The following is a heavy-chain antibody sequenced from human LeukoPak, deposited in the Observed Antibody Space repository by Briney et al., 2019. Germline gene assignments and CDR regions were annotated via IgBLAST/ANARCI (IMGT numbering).Heavy chain of an antibody. V-gene: IGHV1-3*01. D-gene: IGHD6-13*01. CDR3: ARVGGSSWFYYFDY. CDR2: INAGNGNT. Sequence: GASVKVSCKASGYTFTSYAMHWVRQAPGQRLEWMGWINAGNGNTKYSQKFQGRVTITRDTSASTAYMELSSLRSEDTAAYYCARVGGSSWFYYFDYWGQGTLVTVSS. J-gene: IGHJ4*02. CDR1: GYTFTSYA.